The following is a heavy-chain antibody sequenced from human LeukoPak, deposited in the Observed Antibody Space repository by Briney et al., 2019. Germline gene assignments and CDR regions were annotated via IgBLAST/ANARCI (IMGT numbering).Heavy chain of an antibody. CDR2: ISYEGSNK. V-gene: IGHV3-30*19. Sequence: GRSLRLSCAASGFTFSSYGMQWVRQAPGKGLEWVAVISYEGSNKYYADSVKGRFTISRDNSKNTLYLQMNSLRAEDTAVYYCASARVGAFYYYCGMDVWGQGTTVTVSS. CDR3: ASARVGAFYYYCGMDV. J-gene: IGHJ6*02. D-gene: IGHD1-26*01. CDR1: GFTFSSYG.